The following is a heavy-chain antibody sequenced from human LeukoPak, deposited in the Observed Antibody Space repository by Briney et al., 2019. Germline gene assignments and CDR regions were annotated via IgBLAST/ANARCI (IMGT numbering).Heavy chain of an antibody. D-gene: IGHD3-22*01. J-gene: IGHJ5*02. CDR3: ARDLYYYDSSDYS. CDR1: GFTFCSYW. Sequence: PGGSLRLSCVTSGFTFCSYWMSWVRQAPGKGLEWVANIKQDGSDKYYVDSVKGRFTISRDNAKSSLYLQMNSLRAEDTAVYYCARDLYYYDSSDYSWGQGTLVAVSS. CDR2: IKQDGSDK. V-gene: IGHV3-7*01.